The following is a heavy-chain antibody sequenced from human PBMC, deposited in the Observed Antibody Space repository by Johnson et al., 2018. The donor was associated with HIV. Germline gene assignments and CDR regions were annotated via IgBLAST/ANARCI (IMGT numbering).Heavy chain of an antibody. CDR1: GFTFSSYD. D-gene: IGHD3-10*01. CDR2: IKQDGSER. Sequence: VQLVESGGGLIQPGGSLRLSCAASGFTFSSYDMNWVRQAPGKGLQWVANIKQDGSERYYVDSVKGRFTLSRDNSKNTLDLQMNSLTIEDTAVFYCAKTRMGGILDAFELWGQGTMVIVS. V-gene: IGHV3-7*01. CDR3: AKTRMGGILDAFEL. J-gene: IGHJ3*01.